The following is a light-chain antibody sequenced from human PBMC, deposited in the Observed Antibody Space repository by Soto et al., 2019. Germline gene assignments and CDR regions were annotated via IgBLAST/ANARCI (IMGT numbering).Light chain of an antibody. J-gene: IGKJ4*01. CDR3: QQYNSYPS. V-gene: IGKV1-5*03. CDR1: QSISSW. Sequence: DIQMTQSPSTLSASVGDRVTITCRASQSISSWLAWYQQKPGKAPKLLIYKASSLESEVPSRFSGSGSGTEFTLPISSLQPDDFATYYCQQYNSYPSFGGGNKVEIK. CDR2: KAS.